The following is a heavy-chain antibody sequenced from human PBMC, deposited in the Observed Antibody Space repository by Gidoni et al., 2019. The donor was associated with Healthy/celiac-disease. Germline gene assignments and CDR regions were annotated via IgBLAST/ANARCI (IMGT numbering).Heavy chain of an antibody. CDR1: GSTFSTYG. Sequence: QVQLVESGGGVVQPGRSLRLSCAVSGSTFSTYGMHWVRQAPGKGLEWVAVISHDGSHKYYADSVKGRFTISRDNSKNTLYLQMSSLRAEDTAVYYCAKDTLRLGELSLYEPHYYYGMDVWGQGTTVTVSS. CDR3: AKDTLRLGELSLYEPHYYYGMDV. CDR2: ISHDGSHK. D-gene: IGHD3-16*02. J-gene: IGHJ6*02. V-gene: IGHV3-30*18.